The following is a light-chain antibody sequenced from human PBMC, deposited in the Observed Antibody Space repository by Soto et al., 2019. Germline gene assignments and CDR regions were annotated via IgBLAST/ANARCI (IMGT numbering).Light chain of an antibody. J-gene: IGLJ3*02. CDR2: GNN. CDR1: SSNIGAGFD. V-gene: IGLV1-40*01. Sequence: QLVLTQPPSISGAPGQRVTISCTESSSNIGAGFDVHWYQHLPGTAPKLLIYGNNNRPSGVPDRFSASKSGTSASLAITGLQTGDEANYYCQSFDSSLSGWVFGGGTKLTVL. CDR3: QSFDSSLSGWV.